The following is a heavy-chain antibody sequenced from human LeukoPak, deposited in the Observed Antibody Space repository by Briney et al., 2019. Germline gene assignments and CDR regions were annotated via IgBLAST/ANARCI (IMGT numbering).Heavy chain of an antibody. CDR1: GYTFINYY. CDR3: ARHSLPGTTPFDY. J-gene: IGHJ4*02. V-gene: IGHV1-46*01. D-gene: IGHD1-1*01. Sequence: ASVKVSCKASGYTFINYYIHWVRQAPGQGLEWVGIINPSGGSTTYAHKFQGRVSMTRDTSTSTVYMELSSLESDDTALYYCARHSLPGTTPFDYWGQGTLVTVSS. CDR2: INPSGGST.